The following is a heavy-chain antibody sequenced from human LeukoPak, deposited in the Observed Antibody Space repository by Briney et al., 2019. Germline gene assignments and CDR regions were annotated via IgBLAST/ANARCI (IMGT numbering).Heavy chain of an antibody. D-gene: IGHD3-9*01. CDR1: GGSISSNRYY. Sequence: SETLSLTCTVSGGSISSNRYYWGWIRQPPGKGLEWIGNIHYSGSTNYNPSLKSRVTISVDTSKNQFSLKLSSVTAADTAVYYCARADYDILTGYYPLYFDIWGQGTMVTVSS. CDR3: ARADYDILTGYYPLYFDI. J-gene: IGHJ3*02. CDR2: IHYSGST. V-gene: IGHV4-39*07.